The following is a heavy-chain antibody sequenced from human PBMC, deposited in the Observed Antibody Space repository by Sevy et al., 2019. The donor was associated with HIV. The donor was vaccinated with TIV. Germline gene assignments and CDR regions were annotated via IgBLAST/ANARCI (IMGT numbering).Heavy chain of an antibody. J-gene: IGHJ4*02. CDR3: SRDQRSNRYSPLRY. CDR2: ASSDGNIK. Sequence: GGSLRLSCEASGFTFNTYGMHWVRLAPGKGPEWVSVASSDGNIKYYADSVKGRFTISRDNSKNTLHLQMNSLRPEDTTEDYCSRDQRSNRYSPLRYWGQGPLVTVSS. V-gene: IGHV3-30*03. CDR1: GFTFNTYG. D-gene: IGHD3-16*02.